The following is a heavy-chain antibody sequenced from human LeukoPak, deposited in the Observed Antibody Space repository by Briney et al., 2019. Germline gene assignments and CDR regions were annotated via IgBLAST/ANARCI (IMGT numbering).Heavy chain of an antibody. V-gene: IGHV4-4*02. CDR2: IYHSGST. Sequence: SEALSFTCAVSGGSISSSNWWSWVRQPPGKGLEWIGEIYHSGSTNYNPSLKSRVTISVDTSKNQFSLKLSSVTAADTAVYYCARGIVVVRSQAFDYWGQGTLVTVSS. J-gene: IGHJ4*02. CDR1: GGSISSSNW. D-gene: IGHD3-22*01. CDR3: ARGIVVVRSQAFDY.